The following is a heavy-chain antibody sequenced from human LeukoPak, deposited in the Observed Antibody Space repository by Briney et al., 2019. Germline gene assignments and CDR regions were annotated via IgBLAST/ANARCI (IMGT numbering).Heavy chain of an antibody. D-gene: IGHD3-10*01. V-gene: IGHV5-51*01. J-gene: IGHJ4*02. CDR2: IYPGDSDT. CDR3: ARAMRWFGEEFDY. Sequence: GESLKISCKGSGYSFTSYWIGWVRQMHGKGREGMGIIYPGDSDTRYSPSFQGQVTISADKSISTAYLQWSSLKASDTAMYYCARAMRWFGEEFDYWGQGTLVTVSS. CDR1: GYSFTSYW.